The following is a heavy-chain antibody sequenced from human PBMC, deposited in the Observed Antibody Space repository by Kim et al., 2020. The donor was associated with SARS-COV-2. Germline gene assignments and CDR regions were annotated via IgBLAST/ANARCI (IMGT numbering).Heavy chain of an antibody. V-gene: IGHV1-58*01. CDR2: IVVGSGNT. D-gene: IGHD3-22*01. CDR3: AADSGYYDSSGYVPWDY. J-gene: IGHJ4*02. CDR1: GFTFTSSA. Sequence: SVKVSCKASGFTFTSSAVQWVRQARGQRLEWIGWIVVGSGNTNYAQKFQERVTITRDMSTSTAYMELSSLRSEDTAVYYCAADSGYYDSSGYVPWDYWDQGTLVTVSS.